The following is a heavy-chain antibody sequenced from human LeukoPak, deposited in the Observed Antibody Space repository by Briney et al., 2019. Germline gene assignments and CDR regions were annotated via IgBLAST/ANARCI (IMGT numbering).Heavy chain of an antibody. CDR3: ARAPRGVWFDP. J-gene: IGHJ5*02. CDR2: IYYSGST. D-gene: IGHD3-10*01. CDR1: GGSVSSGGYY. V-gene: IGHV4-61*08. Sequence: PSETLSLTCTVSGGSVSSGGYYWSWIRQPPGKGLEWIGYIYYSGSTNYNPSLKSRVTISVDTSKNQFSLKLSSVTAADTAVYYCARAPRGVWFDPWGQGTLVTVSS.